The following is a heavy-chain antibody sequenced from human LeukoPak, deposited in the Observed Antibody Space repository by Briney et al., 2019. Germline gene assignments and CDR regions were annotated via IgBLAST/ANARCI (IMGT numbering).Heavy chain of an antibody. CDR3: ARSCGGDCYSSHRYYFDY. V-gene: IGHV3-21*01. D-gene: IGHD2-21*02. J-gene: IGHJ4*02. Sequence: GGSLRLSCAASGFTFSHFTINWVRQAPGKGLEWVSTISSSSTYIYYADSVKGRFTISRDDAKNSLFLQMNSLRAEDTAVYYCARSCGGDCYSSHRYYFDYWGQGSLVTVSS. CDR2: ISSSSTYI. CDR1: GFTFSHFT.